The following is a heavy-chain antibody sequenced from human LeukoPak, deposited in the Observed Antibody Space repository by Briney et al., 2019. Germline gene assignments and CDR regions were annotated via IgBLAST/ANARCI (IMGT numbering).Heavy chain of an antibody. D-gene: IGHD6-6*01. V-gene: IGHV4-61*02. Sequence: SQTLSLTCTVSGGSISSGSYYWSWIRQPAGKGLEWIGRIYTSGSTNYNPSLKSRVTISVDTSKNQFSLRLSSVTAADTAVYYCARDWGVSARPGYMDVWGKGTTVTVSS. J-gene: IGHJ6*03. CDR3: ARDWGVSARPGYMDV. CDR1: GGSISSGSYY. CDR2: IYTSGST.